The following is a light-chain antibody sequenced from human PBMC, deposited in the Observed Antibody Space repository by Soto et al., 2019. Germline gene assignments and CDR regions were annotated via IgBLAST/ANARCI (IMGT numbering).Light chain of an antibody. CDR3: QQYPSFSRT. J-gene: IGKJ1*01. CDR2: KAS. V-gene: IGKV1-5*03. CDR1: QSISNY. Sequence: DIQITHSPSTLSASVVDRVTITFQASQSISNYLAWYQQKPGKAPKLLIYKASNLDSGVPSRFSGSGSGTEFTLTISSLQPDDFATYYCQQYPSFSRTFGQGTKVDI.